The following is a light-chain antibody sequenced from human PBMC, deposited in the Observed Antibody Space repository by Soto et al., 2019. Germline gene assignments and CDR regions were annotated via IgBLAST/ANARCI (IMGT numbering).Light chain of an antibody. CDR2: EVS. Sequence: QSVLTQPPPAPGSPGQTVTISCTGTSRDVGGYNYVSWYQQHPGKAPKLMIYEVSKRPSGVPDRFSGSKSGNTASLTVSGLQAEDEADYYCSSYTGSNNLVFGGGTKVTVL. V-gene: IGLV2-8*01. J-gene: IGLJ2*01. CDR3: SSYTGSNNLV. CDR1: SRDVGGYNY.